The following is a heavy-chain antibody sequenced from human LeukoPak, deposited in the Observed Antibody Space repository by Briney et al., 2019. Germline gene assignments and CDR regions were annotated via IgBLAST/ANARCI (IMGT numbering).Heavy chain of an antibody. CDR1: GGSISGYY. CDR3: ARAEGPGYCSSSSCPYYFDY. CDR2: IYYSGST. Sequence: SETLSLTCTISGGSISGYYWSWIRQPPGKGLEWIGYIYYSGSTNYNPSLKSRVTISVDTSKNQFSLKLSSVTAADTAVYYCARAEGPGYCSSSSCPYYFDYWGQGTLVTVSS. J-gene: IGHJ4*02. D-gene: IGHD2-2*01. V-gene: IGHV4-59*01.